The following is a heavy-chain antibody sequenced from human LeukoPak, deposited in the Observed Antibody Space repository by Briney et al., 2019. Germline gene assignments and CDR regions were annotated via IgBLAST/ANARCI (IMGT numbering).Heavy chain of an antibody. CDR3: ARPEDSSGYFYYFDY. CDR2: IYSGGST. J-gene: IGHJ4*02. CDR1: GFTVSSNY. Sequence: GGSLRLSCAASGFTVSSNYMSWVRQAPGKGLEWVSVIYSGGSTYYVDSVKGRFTISRDNSKNTLYLQMNSLRAEDTAVYYCARPEDSSGYFYYFDYWGQGTLVTVSS. D-gene: IGHD3-22*01. V-gene: IGHV3-53*01.